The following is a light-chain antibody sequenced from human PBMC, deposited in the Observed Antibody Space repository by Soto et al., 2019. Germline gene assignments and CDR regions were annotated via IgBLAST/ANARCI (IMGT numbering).Light chain of an antibody. V-gene: IGKV1-39*01. CDR3: QQSYITPLT. CDR2: AAS. CDR1: QSISSY. J-gene: IGKJ1*01. Sequence: DIQMTQSPSSLSASVGDRVTITCRASQSISSYLNWYQQKPGKAPKLLIYAASSLQSGVPSRFSGSGSGTNFTLTINSLQPEDFATYYCQQSYITPLTFGQGTKVEIK.